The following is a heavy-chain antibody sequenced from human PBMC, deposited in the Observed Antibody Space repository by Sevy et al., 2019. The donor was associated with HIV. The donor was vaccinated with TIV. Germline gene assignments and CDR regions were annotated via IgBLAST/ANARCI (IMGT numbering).Heavy chain of an antibody. V-gene: IGHV4-38-2*01. CDR3: ARVTSTVVMNY. CDR1: GYSISSGYY. CDR2: IYHSGST. J-gene: IGHJ4*02. D-gene: IGHD4-17*01. Sequence: SETLSLTCAVSGYSISSGYYGGWIRQPPGKGLEWIGSIYHSGSTYYNPSLKSRVTISVDTSKNQFSLKLSSVTAADTAVYYCARVTSTVVMNYWGQGTLVTVSS.